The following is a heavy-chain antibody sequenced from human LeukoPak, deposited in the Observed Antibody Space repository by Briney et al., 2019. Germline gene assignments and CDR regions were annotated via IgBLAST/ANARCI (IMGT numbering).Heavy chain of an antibody. D-gene: IGHD6-13*01. CDR2: IYYSGST. Sequence: SETLSLTCTVSGGSISSHYWSWIRQPPGKGLEWIGYIYYSGSTNYNPSPKSRVTISVDTSKNQFSLKLSSVTAADTAVYYCARDGAGSSWYATNWFDPWGQGTLVTVSS. J-gene: IGHJ5*02. CDR3: ARDGAGSSWYATNWFDP. V-gene: IGHV4-59*11. CDR1: GGSISSHY.